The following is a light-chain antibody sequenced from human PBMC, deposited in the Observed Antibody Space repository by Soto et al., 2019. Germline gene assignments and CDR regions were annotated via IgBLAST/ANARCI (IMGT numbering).Light chain of an antibody. Sequence: EIVLTQSPGTLSLSPGERATLSCRASQSVRSTYLAWYQQKPGQAPRLLIYGASSRATGIPDRFSGNGSGTDFTLTISRLEPEDFAVYYCQQYGNSPLTFGGGTKVEIK. CDR1: QSVRSTY. J-gene: IGKJ4*01. CDR3: QQYGNSPLT. V-gene: IGKV3-20*01. CDR2: GAS.